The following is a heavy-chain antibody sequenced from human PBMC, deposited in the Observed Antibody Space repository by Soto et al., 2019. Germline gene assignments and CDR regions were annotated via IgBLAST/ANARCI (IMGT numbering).Heavy chain of an antibody. CDR2: ISYDGSNK. Sequence: GGSLRLSCAASGFTFSGYGMNWVRQAPGKGLEWVAVISYDGSNKYYADSVKGRFTISRDNSKNTLYLQMNSLRAEDTAVYYCAKDPSYDFSDYYGMDVWGQGTTVTVSS. J-gene: IGHJ6*02. CDR1: GFTFSGYG. V-gene: IGHV3-30*18. D-gene: IGHD3-3*01. CDR3: AKDPSYDFSDYYGMDV.